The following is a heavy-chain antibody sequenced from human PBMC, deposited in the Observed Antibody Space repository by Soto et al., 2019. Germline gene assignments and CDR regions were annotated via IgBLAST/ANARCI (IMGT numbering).Heavy chain of an antibody. J-gene: IGHJ5*02. D-gene: IGHD3-22*01. CDR1: GFNFSGYG. V-gene: IGHV3-30*18. CDR3: AKEFTQIVLNWFAP. CDR2: ISYDGSNK. Sequence: QVQLVESGGGVVQPERSLRLSCAGSGFNFSGYGMHWVRQSPGKGLEWVARISYDGSNKYYAHSVKGRFPISRDNSKNTLYLQINSLRAEDTAVYCYAKEFTQIVLNWFAPWVQGTLVTVSS.